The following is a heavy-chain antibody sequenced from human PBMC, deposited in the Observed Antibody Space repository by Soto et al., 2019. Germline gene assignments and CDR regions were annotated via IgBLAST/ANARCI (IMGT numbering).Heavy chain of an antibody. V-gene: IGHV4-30-2*01. J-gene: IGHJ5*02. D-gene: IGHD3-22*01. CDR1: GGSISSYY. CDR3: ARGDDSSGYYSGNWFDP. CDR2: IYHSGST. Sequence: LSLTCTVSGGSISSYYWSGIRQPPGKGLEWIGYIYHSGSTYYNPSLKSRVTISVDRSKNQFSLKLSSVTAADTAVYYCARGDDSSGYYSGNWFDPWGQGTLVTVSS.